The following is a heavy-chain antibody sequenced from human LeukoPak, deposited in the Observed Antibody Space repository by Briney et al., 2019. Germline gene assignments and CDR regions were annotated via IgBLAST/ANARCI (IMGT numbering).Heavy chain of an antibody. CDR2: ISSSSSYI. J-gene: IGHJ5*02. V-gene: IGHV3-21*01. Sequence: PGGSLRLSCAASGFTFSSYSTNWVRQAPGKGLEWVSSISSSSSYIYYADSVKGRFTISRDNAKNSLYLQMNSLRAEDTAVYYCARLEGSGKLGWFDPWGQGTLVTVSS. CDR1: GFTFSSYS. CDR3: ARLEGSGKLGWFDP. D-gene: IGHD3-10*01.